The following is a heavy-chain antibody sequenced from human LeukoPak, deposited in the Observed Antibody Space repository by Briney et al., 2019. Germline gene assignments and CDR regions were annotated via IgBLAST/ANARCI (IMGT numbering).Heavy chain of an antibody. V-gene: IGHV3-74*01. Sequence: GGSLRLSCVASGFTFSSYWMHWVRQDPRKGLVWVSRINGDGRNINYADSVRGRFTISRDNAKNTLYLQMNTLRVEDTAVYYCARGAYRDRYFDYWGQGTLVTVSS. CDR1: GFTFSSYW. CDR2: INGDGRNI. CDR3: ARGAYRDRYFDY. D-gene: IGHD4-11*01. J-gene: IGHJ4*02.